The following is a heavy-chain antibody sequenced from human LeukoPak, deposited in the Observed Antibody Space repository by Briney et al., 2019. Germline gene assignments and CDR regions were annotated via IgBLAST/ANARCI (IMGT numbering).Heavy chain of an antibody. V-gene: IGHV3-33*01. CDR2: IWYDGSNQ. CDR1: GFTFSSYG. Sequence: PGGSLRLSCVASGFTFSSYGMHWVRQAPGKGLEWVAVIWYDGSNQYYADSVKGRFTISRDNSRNTLYLQMNSLRAEDTAVYYCARDHNWNCDYWGQGTLVTDSS. J-gene: IGHJ4*02. D-gene: IGHD1-20*01. CDR3: ARDHNWNCDY.